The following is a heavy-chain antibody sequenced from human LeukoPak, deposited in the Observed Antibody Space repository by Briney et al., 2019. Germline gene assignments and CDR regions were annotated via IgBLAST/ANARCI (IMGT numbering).Heavy chain of an antibody. CDR2: IKEDGSER. J-gene: IGHJ6*02. CDR1: AFIFSGHW. V-gene: IGHV3-7*03. Sequence: GGSLRLSCEGSAFIFSGHWMNWVRQTPGKGLEWVASIKEDGSERQYVDSVKGRFSISRDNTKGSLFLQLNSLRAEDTAVYYCARESKWELFDYYGMDVWGQGTTVTVSS. CDR3: ARESKWELFDYYGMDV. D-gene: IGHD1-26*01.